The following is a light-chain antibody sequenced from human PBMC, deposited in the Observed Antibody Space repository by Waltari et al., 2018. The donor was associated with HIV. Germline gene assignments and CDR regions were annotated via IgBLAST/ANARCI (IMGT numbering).Light chain of an antibody. CDR2: DAS. V-gene: IGKV3-11*01. CDR1: QSVSSY. J-gene: IGKJ4*01. CDR3: QQRSNWPLLT. Sequence: EIVLTQSPATLSLSPGERATLSCRPSQSVSSYLAWYQQKPGQAPRLLIYDASNRATGIPARFSGSGSGPDFTLTISSLEPEDFAVYYCQQRSNWPLLTFGGGTKVEIK.